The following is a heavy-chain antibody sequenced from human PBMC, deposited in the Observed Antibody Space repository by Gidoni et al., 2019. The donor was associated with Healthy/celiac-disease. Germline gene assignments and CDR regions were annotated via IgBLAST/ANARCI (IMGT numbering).Heavy chain of an antibody. CDR1: GGSISSYY. Sequence: QVQLQESGPGLVKPSETLSLTCTVPGGSISSYYWSWIRQPPGKGLEWIGYIYYSGSTNYNPSLKSRVTISVDTSKNQFSLKLSSVTAADTAVYYCASGYSSSWPSYWYFDLWGRGTLVTVSS. CDR2: IYYSGST. D-gene: IGHD6-13*01. V-gene: IGHV4-59*01. CDR3: ASGYSSSWPSYWYFDL. J-gene: IGHJ2*01.